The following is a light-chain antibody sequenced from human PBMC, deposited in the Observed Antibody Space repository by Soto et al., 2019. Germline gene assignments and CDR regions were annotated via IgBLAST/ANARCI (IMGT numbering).Light chain of an antibody. CDR2: DAS. Sequence: EVLLTQSRVTLSLSQGERATLYCRASQAVSTYVAWYQHKPGQAPRLLIYDASNRATGVPFRFSGSGSGTDFTLTVSSLEPEDFAVYYCQQRRSWQVTFGQGTRLEIK. CDR3: QQRRSWQVT. V-gene: IGKV3-11*01. CDR1: QAVSTY. J-gene: IGKJ5*01.